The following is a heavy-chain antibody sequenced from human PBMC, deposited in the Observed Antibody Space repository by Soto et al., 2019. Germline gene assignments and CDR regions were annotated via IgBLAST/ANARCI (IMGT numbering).Heavy chain of an antibody. D-gene: IGHD3-3*01. CDR1: GFNFRTAW. CDR2: IRTKGEGGTT. Sequence: GGSLRLSCVASGFNFRTAWMNWVRQAPGKGLEWVGRIRTKGEGGTTDYAASGRGRFTLSRDDSKNMLYLEVDSLKPEDTAVYYCSTLGGEVCGDGPCWGQGTLVTVSS. V-gene: IGHV3-15*07. CDR3: STLGGEVCGDGPC. J-gene: IGHJ4*02.